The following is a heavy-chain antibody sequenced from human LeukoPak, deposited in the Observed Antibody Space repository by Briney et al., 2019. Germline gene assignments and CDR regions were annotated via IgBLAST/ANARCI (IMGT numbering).Heavy chain of an antibody. CDR2: IYYSGST. V-gene: IGHV4-59*08. Sequence: SETLSLTCTVSGGSISSYYWSWIRQPPGKGLEWIGYIYYSGSTNYNPSLKSRVTISVDTSKNQFSLKLSSVTAADTAVYYCARLVHGVTTFSGFDYWGQGTLVTVSS. J-gene: IGHJ4*02. CDR3: ARLVHGVTTFSGFDY. D-gene: IGHD4-17*01. CDR1: GGSISSYY.